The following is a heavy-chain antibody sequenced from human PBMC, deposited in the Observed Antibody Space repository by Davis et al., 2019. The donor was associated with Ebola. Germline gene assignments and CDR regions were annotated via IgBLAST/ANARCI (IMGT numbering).Heavy chain of an antibody. CDR3: AREGVVQGVIIGFFNYYYGMDV. CDR2: IIPILGIA. V-gene: IGHV1-69*04. J-gene: IGHJ6*02. D-gene: IGHD3-10*01. CDR1: GGTFSSYA. Sequence: SVKVSCKASGGTFSSYAISWVRQAPGQGLEWMGRIIPILGIANYAQKFQGRVTITADKSTSTAYMDLSSLRSEDTAVYYCAREGVVQGVIIGFFNYYYGMDVWGQGTTVTVSS.